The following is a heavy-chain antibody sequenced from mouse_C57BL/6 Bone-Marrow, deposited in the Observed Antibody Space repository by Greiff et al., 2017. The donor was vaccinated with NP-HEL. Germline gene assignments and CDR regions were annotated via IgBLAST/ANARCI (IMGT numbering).Heavy chain of an antibody. V-gene: IGHV1-64*01. CDR2: IHPNSGST. Sequence: HVQLQQPGAELVKPGASVKLSCKASGYTFTSYWMHWVKQRPGQGLEWIGMIHPNSGSTNYNEKFKSKATLTVDKSSSTAYMQLSSLTSEDSAVYYCARVKLAWFAYWGQGTLVTVSA. D-gene: IGHD1-3*01. CDR1: GYTFTSYW. J-gene: IGHJ3*01. CDR3: ARVKLAWFAY.